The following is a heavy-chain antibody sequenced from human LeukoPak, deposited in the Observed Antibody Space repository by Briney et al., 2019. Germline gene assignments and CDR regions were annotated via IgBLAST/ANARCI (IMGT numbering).Heavy chain of an antibody. Sequence: TGGSLRLSCAASGFTFSSHAMNWVRQAPGKGLEWVSAISGSGSTTYYADSVKGRFTISRDKSKNTLYLQMNSLRAEDTAIYYCAKGRHYYGSGSYLDSWGQGTLVTVSS. V-gene: IGHV3-23*01. CDR3: AKGRHYYGSGSYLDS. CDR1: GFTFSSHA. D-gene: IGHD3-10*01. CDR2: ISGSGSTT. J-gene: IGHJ4*02.